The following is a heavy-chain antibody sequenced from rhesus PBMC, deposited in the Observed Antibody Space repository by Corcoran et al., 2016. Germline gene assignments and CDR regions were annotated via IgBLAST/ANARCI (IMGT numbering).Heavy chain of an antibody. Sequence: QVQLQESGPGLVKPSETLSLTCAVSGYAISSGYCWGWIRQPPGKGLVYIGYISGRSGGTDYNPSLKSRVTISKATSKNRFSLKLSSGTAADTAVYYCARRLNFWGGYYPFDYWGQGVLVTVSS. V-gene: IGHV4-99*01. J-gene: IGHJ4*01. CDR3: ARRLNFWGGYYPFDY. CDR1: GYAISSGYC. CDR2: ISGRSGGT. D-gene: IGHD3-3*01.